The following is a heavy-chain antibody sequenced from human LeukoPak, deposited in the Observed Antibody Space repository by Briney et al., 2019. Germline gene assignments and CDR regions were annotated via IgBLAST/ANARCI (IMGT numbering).Heavy chain of an antibody. Sequence: SETLSLTCTVSGGSISTYYWSWIRQPPGKGLEWIGYIYYSGSTNYNPSLKSRITISVDTSRNQFSLSLSSVTAADTAVYYCANAGRYCSGGSCYLGHDDFDYWGQGTLVTVSS. CDR3: ANAGRYCSGGSCYLGHDDFDY. D-gene: IGHD2-15*01. V-gene: IGHV4-59*01. CDR1: GGSISTYY. J-gene: IGHJ4*02. CDR2: IYYSGST.